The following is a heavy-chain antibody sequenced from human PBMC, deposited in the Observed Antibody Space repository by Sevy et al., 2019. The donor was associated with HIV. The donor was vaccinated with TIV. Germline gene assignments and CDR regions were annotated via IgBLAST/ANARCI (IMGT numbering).Heavy chain of an antibody. D-gene: IGHD3-22*01. CDR1: GFTFSSYS. CDR2: ISSSSSYI. V-gene: IGHV3-21*01. J-gene: IGHJ3*02. CDR3: ARDLICSSTSCCKPYYYDSSGPGDAFDI. Sequence: GGSLRLSCAASGFTFSSYSMNWVRQAPGKGLEWVSSISSSSSYIYYADSVKGRFTISRDNAKNSLYLQMNSLRAEDTAVYYCARDLICSSTSCCKPYYYDSSGPGDAFDIWGQGTMVTVSS.